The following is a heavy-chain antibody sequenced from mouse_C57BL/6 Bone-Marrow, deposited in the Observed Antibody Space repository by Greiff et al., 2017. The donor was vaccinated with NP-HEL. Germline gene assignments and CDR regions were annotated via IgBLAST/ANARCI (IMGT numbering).Heavy chain of an antibody. CDR3: AREKRKGAMDY. Sequence: ESGPGLVKPSQSLSLTCSVTGYSITSGYYWNWIRQFPGNKLEWMGYISYDGSNNYNPSLKNRISITRDTSKNQFFLKLNSVTTEDTATYYCAREKRKGAMDYWGQGTSVTVSS. CDR2: ISYDGSN. V-gene: IGHV3-6*01. J-gene: IGHJ4*01. CDR1: GYSITSGYY.